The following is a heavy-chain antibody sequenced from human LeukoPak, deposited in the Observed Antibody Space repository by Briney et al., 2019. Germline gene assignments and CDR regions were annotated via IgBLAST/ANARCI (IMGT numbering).Heavy chain of an antibody. V-gene: IGHV1-46*01. Sequence: ASVKVSCKASGYTFTSYYMHWVRQAPGQGLEWMGIINPSGGSTSYAQKFQGRVTMTRDTSTSTVYVELSSLRSEDTAVYYCARASGYGDYEATGDYWGQGTLVTVSS. CDR2: INPSGGST. CDR1: GYTFTSYY. CDR3: ARASGYGDYEATGDY. J-gene: IGHJ4*02. D-gene: IGHD4-17*01.